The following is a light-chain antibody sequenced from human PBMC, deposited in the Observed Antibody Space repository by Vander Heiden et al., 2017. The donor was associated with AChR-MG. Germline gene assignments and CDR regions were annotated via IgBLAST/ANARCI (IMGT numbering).Light chain of an antibody. CDR3: QQYNRRPWT. J-gene: IGKJ1*01. CDR2: GAS. Sequence: IVMTQSPCTLSVSPGERATLSCRASKNVGSTLAWYQQKPGQAPRLLIYGASTRATGISARFSGSGSGTEFTLTISSLESEDFAVYYCQQYNRRPWTFGEGTKVEIK. V-gene: IGKV3-15*01. CDR1: KNVGST.